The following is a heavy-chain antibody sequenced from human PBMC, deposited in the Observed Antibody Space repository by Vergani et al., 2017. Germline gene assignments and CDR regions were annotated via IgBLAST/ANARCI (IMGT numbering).Heavy chain of an antibody. Sequence: QVQLQESGPGLVKPSETLSLTCTVSGGSISSYYWSWIRQPAGKGLEWIGRIYTSGSTNYNPSLKSRVTMSVDTSKNQFSLKLSSVTAADTAVYYCARVLVSYGDYYAFDIWGQGTMVTVSS. CDR1: GGSISSYY. V-gene: IGHV4-4*07. CDR3: ARVLVSYGDYYAFDI. D-gene: IGHD4-17*01. CDR2: IYTSGST. J-gene: IGHJ3*02.